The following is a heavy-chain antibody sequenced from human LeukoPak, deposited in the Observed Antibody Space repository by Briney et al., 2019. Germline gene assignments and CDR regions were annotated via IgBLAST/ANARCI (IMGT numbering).Heavy chain of an antibody. J-gene: IGHJ4*02. CDR3: ARDRHCSNTSCFDY. Sequence: NSSETLSLTCAVSHYSTSSGYYWGWIRQPPGKGLEWIGSIYHSGSTYYNPSLKSRVTISVDTSKNQFSLKLSSVTAADTAVYYCARDRHCSNTSCFDYWGQGTLVTVSS. V-gene: IGHV4-38-2*02. CDR2: IYHSGST. CDR1: HYSTSSGYY. D-gene: IGHD2-2*01.